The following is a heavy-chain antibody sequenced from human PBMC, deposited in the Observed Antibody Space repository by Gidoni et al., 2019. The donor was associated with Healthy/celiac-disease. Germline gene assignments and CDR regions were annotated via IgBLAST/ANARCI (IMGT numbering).Heavy chain of an antibody. D-gene: IGHD1-26*01. Sequence: QVQLQEAGTGLVKPSETRYLTGTVDGGAISSYYWSWIRQPPGKGLEWIGYIYYSGSTNYNPSLNSRVTISVDTSKNQFSLKLSSVTAADTAVYYCASGDSGRYSGYFDYWGQGTLVTVSS. J-gene: IGHJ4*02. CDR1: GGAISSYY. CDR2: IYYSGST. V-gene: IGHV4-59*01. CDR3: ASGDSGRYSGYFDY.